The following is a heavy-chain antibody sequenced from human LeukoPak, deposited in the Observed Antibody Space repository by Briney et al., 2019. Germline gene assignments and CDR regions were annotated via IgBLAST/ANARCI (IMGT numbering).Heavy chain of an antibody. Sequence: PGGSLRLSCIASGFTFSNYGMSWVRQAPGKGLEWVSIISGSGDRTLHADSVKGRFTVSRDNSKNTVYLQMNSLRAEDTAVYYCARAKYYYDSSGYYFWGQGTLVTVSS. CDR2: ISGSGDRT. V-gene: IGHV3-23*01. J-gene: IGHJ4*02. D-gene: IGHD3-22*01. CDR1: GFTFSNYG. CDR3: ARAKYYYDSSGYYF.